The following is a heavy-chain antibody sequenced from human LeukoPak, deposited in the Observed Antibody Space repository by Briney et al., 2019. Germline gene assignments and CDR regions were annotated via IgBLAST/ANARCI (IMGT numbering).Heavy chain of an antibody. V-gene: IGHV1-46*01. CDR1: GYTFTSFY. J-gene: IGHJ5*02. D-gene: IGHD2-2*01. CDR2: INPSGGST. CDR3: ARAHGVVVPAAPNGIWFDP. Sequence: ASVKVSCKASGYTFTSFYMHWVRQAPGQGVDWMGIINPSGGSTSYAQKFQGRVTMTRDMSTSTVYMELSSLRSEDTAVYYCARAHGVVVPAAPNGIWFDPWGQGTLVTVSS.